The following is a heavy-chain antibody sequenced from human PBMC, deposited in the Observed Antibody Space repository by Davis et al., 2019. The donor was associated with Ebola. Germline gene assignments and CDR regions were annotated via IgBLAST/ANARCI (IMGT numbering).Heavy chain of an antibody. CDR2: IYDSRRT. CDR1: AGSISSGGYY. Sequence: SETLSLTCTVSAGSISSGGYYWSWFRPHPGKGLEWIGYIYDSRRTYYNQSLKSRVTISVDTSKNQFSLQLSSVTAADTAVYYCARRTDYYYHSSGYYYGLYYYGMDVWGQGTAVTVSS. V-gene: IGHV4-31*03. J-gene: IGHJ6*02. D-gene: IGHD3-22*01. CDR3: ARRTDYYYHSSGYYYGLYYYGMDV.